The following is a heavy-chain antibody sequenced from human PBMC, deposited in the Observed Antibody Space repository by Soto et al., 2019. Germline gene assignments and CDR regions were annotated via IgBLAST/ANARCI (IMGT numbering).Heavy chain of an antibody. CDR1: GFTVSSNY. V-gene: IGHV3-66*01. CDR3: AREAHGAVAGRLEY. D-gene: IGHD6-19*01. CDR2: IYSGGST. J-gene: IGHJ4*02. Sequence: EVQLVESGGGLVQPGGSLRLSCAASGFTVSSNYMSWVRQAPGKGLEWVSVIYSGGSTYYAESVKGRFTISRDNSRNTWRVEMSSVGAEDTDVCYGAREAHGAVAGRLEYWGQGTQGTGS.